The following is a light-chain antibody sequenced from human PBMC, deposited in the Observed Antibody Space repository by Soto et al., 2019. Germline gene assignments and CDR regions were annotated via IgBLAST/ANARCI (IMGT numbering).Light chain of an antibody. Sequence: NKSPATVPGSLGERVTXTCRASQTISSWLAWYQQKPGKAPKLLIYKASTLKSGVPSRFSASGSGTEFTLTIRSLQPGAFAPYYCEHYSGCSEGFGHVTEVDIK. J-gene: IGKJ1*01. CDR1: QTISSW. CDR2: KAS. V-gene: IGKV1-5*03. CDR3: EHYSGCSEG.